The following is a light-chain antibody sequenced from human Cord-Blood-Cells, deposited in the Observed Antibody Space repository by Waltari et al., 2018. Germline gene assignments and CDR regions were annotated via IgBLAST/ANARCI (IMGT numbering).Light chain of an antibody. CDR3: CSYAGSSTYV. J-gene: IGLJ1*01. Sequence: QSALTQPASVSGSPGQSITISCTGTSSDVGSSKLVSWYQQHPGKAPKLMIYEVSKRPSGVSNRFSGSKSGNTASLTISGLQAEDEADYYCCSYAGSSTYVFGTGTKVTVL. V-gene: IGLV2-23*02. CDR1: SSDVGSSKL. CDR2: EVS.